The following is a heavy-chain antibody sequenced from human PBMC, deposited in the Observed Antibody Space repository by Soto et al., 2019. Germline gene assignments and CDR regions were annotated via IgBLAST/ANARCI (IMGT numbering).Heavy chain of an antibody. J-gene: IGHJ4*02. V-gene: IGHV1-18*01. D-gene: IGHD3-10*01. CDR1: GYTFTSYG. CDR3: ASSFGYYRSGSYSPDY. Sequence: ASVKVSCKASGYTFTSYGISWVRQAPGQGLEWMGWISAYNGNTNYAQKLQGRVTMTTDTSTSTAYMELRSLRSEDTAVYYCASSFGYYRSGSYSPDYWGQGTLVPVS. CDR2: ISAYNGNT.